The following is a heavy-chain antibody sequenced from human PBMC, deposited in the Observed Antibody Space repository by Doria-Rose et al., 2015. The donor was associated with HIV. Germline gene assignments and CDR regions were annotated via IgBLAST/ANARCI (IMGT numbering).Heavy chain of an antibody. D-gene: IGHD6-13*01. J-gene: IGHJ4*02. V-gene: IGHV2-26*01. CDR1: GVSLSSPGMG. Sequence: QITLKESGPVLVKPTETLTLTCTVSGVSLSSPGMGVSRIRQPPGKALEWLANIFSDDGRSYKTSLKSRLTISRCTSKSQVVLTMTDMDPVDTATYYCARIKSSRWYHKYYLDFWGQGTRVIVSA. CDR2: IFSDDGR. CDR3: ARIKSSRWYHKYYLDF.